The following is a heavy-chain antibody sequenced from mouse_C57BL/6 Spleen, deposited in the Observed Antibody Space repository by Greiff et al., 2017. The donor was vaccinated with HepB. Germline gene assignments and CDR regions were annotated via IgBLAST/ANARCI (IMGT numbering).Heavy chain of an antibody. V-gene: IGHV1-52*01. Sequence: QVQLKQPGAELVRPGSSVKLSCKASGYTFTSYWMHWVKQRPIQGLEWIGNIDPSDSETHYNQKFKDKATLTVDKSSSTAYMQLSSLTSEDSAVYYCARGLRSGAMDYWGQGTSVTVSA. D-gene: IGHD1-1*01. J-gene: IGHJ4*01. CDR1: GYTFTSYW. CDR2: IDPSDSET. CDR3: ARGLRSGAMDY.